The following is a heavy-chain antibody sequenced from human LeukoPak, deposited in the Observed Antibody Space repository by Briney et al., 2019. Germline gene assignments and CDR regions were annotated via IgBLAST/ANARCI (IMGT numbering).Heavy chain of an antibody. CDR2: IYYSGST. V-gene: IGHV4-39*07. Sequence: SETLSLTCTVSGGSISSSSYYWGWTRQPPGKGLEWIESIYYSGSTYYNPSLKSRVTISVDTSKNQFSLKLSSVTAADTAVYYCARAYYYDSSGFLWGQGTLVTVSS. CDR1: GGSISSSSYY. D-gene: IGHD3-22*01. CDR3: ARAYYYDSSGFL. J-gene: IGHJ4*02.